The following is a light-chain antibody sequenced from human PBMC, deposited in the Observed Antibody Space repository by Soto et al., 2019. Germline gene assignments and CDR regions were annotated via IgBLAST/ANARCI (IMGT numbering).Light chain of an antibody. J-gene: IGLJ1*01. Sequence: QSVLTQPAPVSGSPGQSITISCTGTSSDVGGYNYVSWYQQHPGKAPKLMIYDVRNRPSGVSNRFSGSKSVNTASVTISGLQAEDEADYYCSSYTTISTYVFGTGTKLTVL. V-gene: IGLV2-14*01. CDR3: SSYTTISTYV. CDR1: SSDVGGYNY. CDR2: DVR.